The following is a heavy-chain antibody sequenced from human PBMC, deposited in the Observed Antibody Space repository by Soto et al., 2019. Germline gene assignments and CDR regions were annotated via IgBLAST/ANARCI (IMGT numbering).Heavy chain of an antibody. J-gene: IGHJ6*02. CDR3: ARGGMEMATIRSPHYYGMDV. Sequence: GGSLRLSCAASGFTFSSYSMNWVRQAPGKGLEWVSSISSSSSYIYYADSVKGRFTISRDNAKNSLYLQMNSLRAEDTAVYYCARGGMEMATIRSPHYYGMDVWGQGTTVTVSS. D-gene: IGHD5-12*01. CDR1: GFTFSSYS. CDR2: ISSSSSYI. V-gene: IGHV3-21*01.